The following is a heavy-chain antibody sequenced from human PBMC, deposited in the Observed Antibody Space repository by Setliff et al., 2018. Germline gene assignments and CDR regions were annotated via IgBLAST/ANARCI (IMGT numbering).Heavy chain of an antibody. V-gene: IGHV1-69*06. D-gene: IGHD2-21*01. CDR2: ITPIFGTA. Sequence: SVKVSCKASGGTFSSYAISWVRQAPGQGLEWMGRITPIFGTANYAQNFQGRVTITADKSTSTAYMDLSSLRSEDSAVYYCARDRGGTAIANWFDRWGQGTLVTVSS. CDR1: GGTFSSYA. CDR3: ARDRGGTAIANWFDR. J-gene: IGHJ5*02.